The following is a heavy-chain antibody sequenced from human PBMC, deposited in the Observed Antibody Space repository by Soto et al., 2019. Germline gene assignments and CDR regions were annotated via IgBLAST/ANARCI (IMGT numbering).Heavy chain of an antibody. CDR3: ARDARDSSYYYDSSGYSGKYDY. CDR1: GGTFSSYA. Sequence: SVKVSCKASGGTFSSYAISWVRQAPGQGLEWMGGIIPIFGTANYAQKFQGRVTITADESTSTAYMELSSLRSEDTAVYYCARDARDSSYYYDSSGYSGKYDYWGQGTLVTVSS. J-gene: IGHJ4*02. D-gene: IGHD3-22*01. V-gene: IGHV1-69*13. CDR2: IIPIFGTA.